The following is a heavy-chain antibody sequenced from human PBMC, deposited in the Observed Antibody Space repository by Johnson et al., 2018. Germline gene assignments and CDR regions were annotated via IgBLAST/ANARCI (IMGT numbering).Heavy chain of an antibody. D-gene: IGHD5-18*01. CDR1: GFTFSSYG. CDR3: AKALGAERYSHGYWYMDV. J-gene: IGHJ6*03. Sequence: QVQLVESGGGVVQPGRSXRLSCAASGFTFSSYGMPWVRPAPGKGLEWVAVISSDGSNKYYADSVKGRFTISRDNSKNTLYLQMNSLRPEDRAVYYCAKALGAERYSHGYWYMDVWGKGTTVTVSS. CDR2: ISSDGSNK. V-gene: IGHV3-30*18.